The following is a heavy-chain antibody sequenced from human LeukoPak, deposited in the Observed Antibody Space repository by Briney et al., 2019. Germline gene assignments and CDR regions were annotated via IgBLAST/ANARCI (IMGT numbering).Heavy chain of an antibody. V-gene: IGHV1-2*02. CDR2: INPNNGAT. D-gene: IGHD1-1*01. J-gene: IGHJ4*02. Sequence: ASVRVSCTASGDTFSGYYIHWVRQAPGQGVEWMGWINPNNGATNYPQKFQGGVTMTRDTSIPTFYMEVSSLTSDDTAVFYCARYNWNDVVSALDSWGQGTLVTVSS. CDR1: GDTFSGYY. CDR3: ARYNWNDVVSALDS.